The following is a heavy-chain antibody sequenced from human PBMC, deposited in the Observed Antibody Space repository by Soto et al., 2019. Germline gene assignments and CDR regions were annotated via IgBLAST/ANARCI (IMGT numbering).Heavy chain of an antibody. Sequence: QVQLVESGGGVVQPGKSLRLSCAASGFTFSSYAMHWVRQAPGKGLEWVAVISFDGSNKYSADSVRGRFTISRDNSKNPLYLQMNSLRAEDTAIYYWARDKPAMITGWFAPWGQGTLVTVSS. CDR3: ARDKPAMITGWFAP. V-gene: IGHV3-30-3*01. J-gene: IGHJ5*02. CDR2: ISFDGSNK. CDR1: GFTFSSYA. D-gene: IGHD5-18*01.